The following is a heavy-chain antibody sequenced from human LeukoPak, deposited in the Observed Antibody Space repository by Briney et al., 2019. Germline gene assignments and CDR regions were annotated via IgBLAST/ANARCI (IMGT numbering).Heavy chain of an antibody. V-gene: IGHV3-21*01. CDR3: ARDSDTAMVLYFDY. CDR1: GFTFSSYS. Sequence: PGGSLRLSCAASGFTFSSYSMNWVRQAPGKGLEWVSSISSSSSYIYYADSVKGRFTISRDNAKNSLYLQMNSLRAEDTAVYYCARDSDTAMVLYFDYWGQGTLVTVSS. CDR2: ISSSSSYI. D-gene: IGHD5-18*01. J-gene: IGHJ4*02.